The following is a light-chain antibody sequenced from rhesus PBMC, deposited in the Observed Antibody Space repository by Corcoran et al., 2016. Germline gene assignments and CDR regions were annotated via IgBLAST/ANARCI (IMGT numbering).Light chain of an antibody. J-gene: IGKJ1*01. CDR1: QAISSW. V-gene: IGKV1-22*01. CDR3: QQYDSRPWT. CDR2: KES. Sequence: DIQMTQSPSSLSASVGDTVTITCRASQAISSWLAWYQQKPGKAPKLLIYKESSWQSGGPSRFSGSGSGTDCTLTISSLKSEDFATYDCQQYDSRPWTFGHGTKVEIK.